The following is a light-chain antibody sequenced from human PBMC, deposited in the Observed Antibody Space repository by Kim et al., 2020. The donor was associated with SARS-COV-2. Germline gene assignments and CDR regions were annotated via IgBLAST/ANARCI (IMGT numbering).Light chain of an antibody. Sequence: DIQMTQSPSSLSASVGDRVTITCRPSQGISTSLAWYQLKPDKAPKSLIYGASILQSGVPSRFSGSGSGTDFTLTISSLQPEDFAIYYCQQYNNYPITFGQGTRLEIK. CDR3: QQYNNYPIT. CDR2: GAS. V-gene: IGKV1D-16*01. J-gene: IGKJ5*01. CDR1: QGISTS.